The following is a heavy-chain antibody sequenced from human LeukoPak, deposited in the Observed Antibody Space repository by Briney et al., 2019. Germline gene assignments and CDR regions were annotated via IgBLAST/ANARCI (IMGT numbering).Heavy chain of an antibody. CDR1: GGSISSSSYY. Sequence: SETLSLTCTVSGGSISSSSYYWGWIRQPPGKGLEWIGSIYYSGSTYYNPSLKSRVTISVDTSKNQFSLKLSSVTAADTAVYYCARLRRRAVAGTHYFDYWGQGTLVTVSS. D-gene: IGHD6-19*01. J-gene: IGHJ4*02. CDR3: ARLRRRAVAGTHYFDY. CDR2: IYYSGST. V-gene: IGHV4-39*01.